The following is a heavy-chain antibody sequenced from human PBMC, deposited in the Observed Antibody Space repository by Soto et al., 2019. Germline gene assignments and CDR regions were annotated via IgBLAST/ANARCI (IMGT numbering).Heavy chain of an antibody. CDR2: IYYSGST. CDR1: GGSIRSYY. V-gene: IGHV4-59*01. CDR3: ARSDGRY. J-gene: IGHJ4*02. Sequence: SETLSLTCTFSGGSIRSYYWSWIRQPPGKGLEWIGYIYYSGSTNYNPSLKSRVTISVDTSKNQFSLKLSSVTAADTAVYYCARSDGRYWGQGTLVTVSS.